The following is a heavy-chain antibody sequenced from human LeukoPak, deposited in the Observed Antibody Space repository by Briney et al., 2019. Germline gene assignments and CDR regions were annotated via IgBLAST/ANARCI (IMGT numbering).Heavy chain of an antibody. CDR1: GFTFSSYG. V-gene: IGHV3-33*01. CDR2: IWYDGSNK. Sequence: GGSLRLSCAASGFTFSSYGKHWVRQAPGKGLEWVAVIWYDGSNKYYADSVKGRFTISRDNSKNTLYLQMNSLRAEDTAVYYCAREKGSSGSVWYFDYWGQGTLVTVSS. J-gene: IGHJ4*02. D-gene: IGHD3-22*01. CDR3: AREKGSSGSVWYFDY.